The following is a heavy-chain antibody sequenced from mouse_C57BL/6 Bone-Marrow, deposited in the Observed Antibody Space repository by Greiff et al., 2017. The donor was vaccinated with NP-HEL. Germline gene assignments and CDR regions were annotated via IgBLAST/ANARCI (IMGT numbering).Heavy chain of an antibody. CDR2: ISSGGSYT. V-gene: IGHV5-6*02. Sequence: EVKLMESGGDLVKPGGSLKLSCAASGFTFSSYGMSWVRQTPDKRLEWVATISSGGSYTYYPDSVKGRFTISRDNAKNTLYLQISSLKSEDTAMYYCARRGTVVAYWYFDVWGTGTTVTVSS. CDR3: ARRGTVVAYWYFDV. J-gene: IGHJ1*03. D-gene: IGHD1-1*01. CDR1: GFTFSSYG.